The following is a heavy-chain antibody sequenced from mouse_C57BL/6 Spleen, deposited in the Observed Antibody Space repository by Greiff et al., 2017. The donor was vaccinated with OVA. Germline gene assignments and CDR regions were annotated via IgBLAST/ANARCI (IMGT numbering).Heavy chain of an antibody. CDR3: ARSNDGYPSWFDY. Sequence: QVQLQQPGAELVKPGASVKLSCKASGYTFTSYWMHWVKQRPGQGLEWVGMINPNSGSTNYTEKVKGQATLTVDNSSSTAYMQLSSLTSEDSAVYYCARSNDGYPSWFDYWGQGTLVTVSA. CDR1: GYTFTSYW. J-gene: IGHJ3*01. D-gene: IGHD2-3*01. CDR2: INPNSGST. V-gene: IGHV1-64*01.